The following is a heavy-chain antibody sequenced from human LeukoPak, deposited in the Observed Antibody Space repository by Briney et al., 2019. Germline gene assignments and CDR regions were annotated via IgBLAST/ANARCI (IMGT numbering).Heavy chain of an antibody. V-gene: IGHV3-7*01. Sequence: GGSLRLSCAASGFTFSSYWMSWVRQAPGKGLEWVANIKQDGSEKYYVDSVKGRFTISRDNAKNSLYLQMNSLRAEDTAVYYCARDGYDFWSGYYRLDYWGQGTLVTVSS. CDR2: IKQDGSEK. D-gene: IGHD3-3*01. CDR1: GFTFSSYW. J-gene: IGHJ4*02. CDR3: ARDGYDFWSGYYRLDY.